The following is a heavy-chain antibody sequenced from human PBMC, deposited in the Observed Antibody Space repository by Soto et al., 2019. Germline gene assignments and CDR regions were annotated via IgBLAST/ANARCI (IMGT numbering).Heavy chain of an antibody. V-gene: IGHV4-59*08. CDR1: GCSISSYY. J-gene: IGHJ4*02. Sequence: SETLSLTCTVSGCSISSYYWSWIRQTPGKGLEWIGYIFYFGSTNYNPSLKSRVTLSIDTSKNQLSLKLSSVTAADTAVYYCARTLYGDNVDYWGQGTLVTAPQ. D-gene: IGHD4-17*01. CDR2: IFYFGST. CDR3: ARTLYGDNVDY.